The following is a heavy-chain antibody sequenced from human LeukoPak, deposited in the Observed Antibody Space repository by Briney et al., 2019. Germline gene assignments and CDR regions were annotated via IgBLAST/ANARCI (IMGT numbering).Heavy chain of an antibody. CDR1: GGTFSSYA. CDR2: IIPIFGTA. J-gene: IGHJ6*02. V-gene: IGHV1-69*13. D-gene: IGHD1-26*01. Sequence: SVKVSCKASGGTFSSYAISWVRQAPGQGLEWMGGIIPIFGTANYAQKFQGRVTITADESTSTAYMELSSLRSEDTAVYYCARGNSDYSPSLLRHYGMDVWGQGTTVTVSS. CDR3: ARGNSDYSPSLLRHYGMDV.